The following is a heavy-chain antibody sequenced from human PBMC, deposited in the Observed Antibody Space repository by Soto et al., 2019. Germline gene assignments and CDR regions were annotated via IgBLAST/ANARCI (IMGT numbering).Heavy chain of an antibody. CDR3: ASDRTYYDFWSGYLGAFDL. Sequence: QVQLVQSGAEVKKPGSSVKVSCKASGGTFSSYTISWVRQAPGQGLEWMGRIIPILGIANYAQKFQGRVTITADKSTSTAYMELSSLRSEDTAVYYCASDRTYYDFWSGYLGAFDLWGRGTLVTVSS. CDR1: GGTFSSYT. D-gene: IGHD3-3*01. CDR2: IIPILGIA. J-gene: IGHJ2*01. V-gene: IGHV1-69*02.